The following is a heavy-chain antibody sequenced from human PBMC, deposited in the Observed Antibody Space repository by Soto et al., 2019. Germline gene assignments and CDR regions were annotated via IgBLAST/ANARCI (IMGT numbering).Heavy chain of an antibody. Sequence: ASVKVSCKASGYTFTSYGISWVRQAPGQGLEWMGWINPTGGDTTYAQKFQGRVAMTRDTSTSTVYMELSSLRSEDTAVYYCARERGNDAFDLWGQGTMVTVSS. CDR3: ARERGNDAFDL. CDR2: INPTGGDT. V-gene: IGHV1-18*01. D-gene: IGHD3-16*01. J-gene: IGHJ3*01. CDR1: GYTFTSYG.